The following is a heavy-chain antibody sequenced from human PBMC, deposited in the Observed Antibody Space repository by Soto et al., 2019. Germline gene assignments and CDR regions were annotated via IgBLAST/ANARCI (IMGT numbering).Heavy chain of an antibody. J-gene: IGHJ6*02. CDR2: ICYSGST. CDR1: GGSISSGDYY. Sequence: PSETLSLTCTVSGGSISSGDYYWIWFRQPPGKGREWIGYICYSGSTCYNPYLKSQVTISVATSKNQFSLKLSSVTAADTAVYYCARGLGANPGGYGMDVWGQGTTVTVSS. D-gene: IGHD1-26*01. CDR3: ARGLGANPGGYGMDV. V-gene: IGHV4-30-4*01.